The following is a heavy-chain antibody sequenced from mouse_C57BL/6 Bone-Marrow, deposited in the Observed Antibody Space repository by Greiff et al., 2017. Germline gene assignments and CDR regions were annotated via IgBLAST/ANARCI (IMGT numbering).Heavy chain of an antibody. CDR1: GYTFTSYW. Sequence: VQLQQPGAELVRPGTSVKLSCKASGYTFTSYWMHWVKQRPGQGLEWIGVIDPSDSYTNYNQKFKGKATLTVDTSSSTAYMQLSSLTSEDSAVYYCARYDGYYGYFDVWGTGTTVTVSS. CDR3: ARYDGYYGYFDV. CDR2: IDPSDSYT. V-gene: IGHV1-59*01. D-gene: IGHD2-2*01. J-gene: IGHJ1*03.